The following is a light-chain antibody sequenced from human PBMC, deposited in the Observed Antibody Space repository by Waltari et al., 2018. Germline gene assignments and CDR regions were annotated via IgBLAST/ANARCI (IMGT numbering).Light chain of an antibody. CDR3: VLYMGSGLWV. Sequence: QTVVTHEPSFSVSPGGTVTLTCGLSSGSVSSSSFPSWYQQTPGQAPRTLIYSTTTRSSGVPERFSGSILGNKAALTITGAQADDESDYYCVLYMGSGLWVFGGGTKLTVL. CDR1: SGSVSSSSF. V-gene: IGLV8-61*01. CDR2: STT. J-gene: IGLJ3*02.